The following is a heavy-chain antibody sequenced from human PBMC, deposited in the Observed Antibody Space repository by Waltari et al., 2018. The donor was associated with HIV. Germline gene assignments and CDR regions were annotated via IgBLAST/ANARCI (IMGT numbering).Heavy chain of an antibody. V-gene: IGHV4-39*07. CDR1: GGSISSSSYY. CDR2: IYYSGST. Sequence: QLQLQESGPGLVKPSETLSLTCTVSGGSISSSSYYWGWIRQPPGKGLEWIGSIYYSGSTYYNPSLKSRVTISVDTSKNQFSLKLSSVTAADTAVYYCARGRRITIFGVVNSWFDPWGQGTLVTVSS. D-gene: IGHD3-3*01. J-gene: IGHJ5*02. CDR3: ARGRRITIFGVVNSWFDP.